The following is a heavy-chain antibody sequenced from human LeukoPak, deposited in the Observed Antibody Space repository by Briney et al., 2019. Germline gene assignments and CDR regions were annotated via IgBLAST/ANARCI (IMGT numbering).Heavy chain of an antibody. CDR2: ISSDGSEK. D-gene: IGHD6-19*01. J-gene: IGHJ4*02. V-gene: IGHV3-30-3*01. Sequence: PGGSLRLSCAASGFTFSSYSIHWVRQAPGKGLECLAVISSDGSEKYYADSVKGRFTISRDNSKNSLYLQMNSLRAEDTAVYYCAKESSGGWYFDYWGQGTLVTVSS. CDR1: GFTFSSYS. CDR3: AKESSGGWYFDY.